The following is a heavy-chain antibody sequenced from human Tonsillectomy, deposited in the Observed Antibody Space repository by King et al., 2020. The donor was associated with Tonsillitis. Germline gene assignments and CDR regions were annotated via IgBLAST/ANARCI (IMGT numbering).Heavy chain of an antibody. CDR1: GFTFSSYS. Sequence: DVQLVESGGGLVKPGGSLRLSCAASGFTFSSYSMNWVRQAPGKGLEWVSSISSSSSYIYYADSVKGRFTISRDNAKNSLYLQMNSLRAEDTAVYYCARVTYYYGSGGAFDIWGQGTMVTVSS. CDR2: ISSSSSYI. V-gene: IGHV3-21*01. CDR3: ARVTYYYGSGGAFDI. J-gene: IGHJ3*02. D-gene: IGHD3-10*01.